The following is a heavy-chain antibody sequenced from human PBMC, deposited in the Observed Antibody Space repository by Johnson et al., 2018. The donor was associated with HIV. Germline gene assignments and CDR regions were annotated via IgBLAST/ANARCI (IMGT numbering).Heavy chain of an antibody. CDR3: AKAWELLGRRAALDI. Sequence: QVQLVESGGGVVQPGRSLRLSCAASGFTFSNFALHWVRQAPGKGLEWVAIISYDGNNKYYADSVKGRFTISRDNSKNTLYLQMESLRVEDTAIYYCAKAWELLGRRAALDIWGQGTMVTVSS. CDR2: ISYDGNNK. CDR1: GFTFSNFA. V-gene: IGHV3-30-3*01. D-gene: IGHD1-26*01. J-gene: IGHJ3*02.